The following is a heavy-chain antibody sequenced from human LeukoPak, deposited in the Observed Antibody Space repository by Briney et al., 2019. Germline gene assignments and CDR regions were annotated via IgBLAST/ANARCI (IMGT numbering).Heavy chain of an antibody. D-gene: IGHD5-12*01. CDR1: GGSISSYY. V-gene: IGHV4-59*12. CDR2: IYYSGST. J-gene: IGHJ4*02. Sequence: SETLSLTCTVSGGSISSYYWSWIRQPPGKGLEWIGYIYYSGSTNYNPSLKSRVTISVDTSKNQFSLKLTSVTAADTAVYYCAREHPVAIAPDHWGQGTLVTVSS. CDR3: AREHPVAIAPDH.